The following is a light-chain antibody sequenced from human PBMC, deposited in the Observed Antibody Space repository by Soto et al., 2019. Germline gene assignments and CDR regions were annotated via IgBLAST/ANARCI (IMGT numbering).Light chain of an antibody. V-gene: IGLV2-23*01. CDR2: EGT. CDR3: CSHAGSHWV. CDR1: NSDIGTYSL. J-gene: IGLJ3*02. Sequence: QSALTQPASVSGSPGQSITISCVGSNSDIGTYSLVSWCQQHPGKAPKLVIYEGTRRPAGVSTRFSASKSGNTASLTISGLQAEDEADYYCCSHAGSHWVFGGGTKVTVL.